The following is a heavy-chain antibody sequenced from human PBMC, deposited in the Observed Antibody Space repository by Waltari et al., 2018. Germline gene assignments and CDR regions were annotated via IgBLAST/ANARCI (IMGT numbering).Heavy chain of an antibody. CDR2: INPNSGGT. J-gene: IGHJ4*02. CDR3: ARIPAWYGEILNY. V-gene: IGHV1-2*06. CDR1: GDTFTGYY. Sequence: QVQLLQSGDEVKKPGASVKVSCQASGDTFTGYYMHWVRQAPGQGLEWMGRINPNSGGTDYAQKFLGRVTMTRDTSTSTAYMELSSLTSDDTAVYYCARIPAWYGEILNYWGQGTLVTVSS. D-gene: IGHD3-10*01.